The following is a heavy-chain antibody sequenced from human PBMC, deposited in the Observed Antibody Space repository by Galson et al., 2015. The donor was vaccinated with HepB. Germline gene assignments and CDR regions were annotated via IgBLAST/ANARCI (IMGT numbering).Heavy chain of an antibody. CDR3: ARVVDIKFQLLSVPFYFDY. D-gene: IGHD2-2*01. V-gene: IGHV4-34*01. Sequence: ETLSLTCAVYGGSFSGYFWSWIRQSPGKGLEWIGETTHYGRTNYNPSLKSRVTISVDTSKNQSSLNLRSATAADTAVYYCARVVDIKFQLLSVPFYFDYWGQGTLVTVSS. J-gene: IGHJ4*02. CDR1: GGSFSGYF. CDR2: TTHYGRT.